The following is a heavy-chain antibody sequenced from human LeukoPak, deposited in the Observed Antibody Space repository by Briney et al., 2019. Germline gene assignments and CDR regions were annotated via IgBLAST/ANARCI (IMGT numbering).Heavy chain of an antibody. CDR3: AKDKGAVAGTFNY. D-gene: IGHD4-23*01. CDR2: LTGGGGGT. CDR1: GFTFSTYA. Sequence: AGGSLRLSCAASGFTFSTYAMSWVRQAPGKGLEWVSGLTGGGGGTSYADSVKGRFTISRDNSKNTLYLQMNSLRSEDKAGYYCAKDKGAVAGTFNYWGQGTLVTASS. J-gene: IGHJ4*02. V-gene: IGHV3-23*01.